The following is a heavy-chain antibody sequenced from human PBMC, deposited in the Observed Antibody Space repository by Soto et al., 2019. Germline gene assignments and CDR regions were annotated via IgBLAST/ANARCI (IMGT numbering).Heavy chain of an antibody. Sequence: EVQLVESGGGLVQPGGSLRLSCAASGFTFSSYWMSWVRQAPWKGLEWVANIKQDGSEKYYVDSVKGRFTISRENAKHPLYLHMNGLRAEDTAVYYCARDHYDFLSRSDYGMDVWGQGTTVTVSS. CDR3: ARDHYDFLSRSDYGMDV. CDR1: GFTFSSYW. CDR2: IKQDGSEK. V-gene: IGHV3-7*03. J-gene: IGHJ6*02. D-gene: IGHD3-3*01.